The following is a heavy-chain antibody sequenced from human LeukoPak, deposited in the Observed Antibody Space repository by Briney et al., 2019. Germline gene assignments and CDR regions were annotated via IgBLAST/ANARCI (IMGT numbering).Heavy chain of an antibody. J-gene: IGHJ5*02. Sequence: SQTLSLICAISGDSVSSNSAAWNWIRQSPSRGLEWLGRTYYRSKWYNDYAVSVKSRITINPDTSKNQFSLQLNSVTPEDTAVYYCARDHYCSGGSCYWFDPWGQGTLVTVSS. D-gene: IGHD2-15*01. CDR3: ARDHYCSGGSCYWFDP. CDR2: TYYRSKWYN. V-gene: IGHV6-1*01. CDR1: GDSVSSNSAA.